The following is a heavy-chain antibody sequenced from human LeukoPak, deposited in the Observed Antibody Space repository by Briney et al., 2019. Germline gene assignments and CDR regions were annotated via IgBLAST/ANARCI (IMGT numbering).Heavy chain of an antibody. CDR2: IYHSGST. CDR3: ASLRDRSYFDY. J-gene: IGHJ4*02. CDR1: GGSISSGGYS. Sequence: PSETLSLTCAVSGGSISSGGYSWSWIRQPPGKGLEWIGYIYHSGSTYYNPSLKSRVTISVDTSKNQFSLKLSSVTAADTAVYYCASLRDRSYFDYWGQGTLVTVSS. D-gene: IGHD3-16*01. V-gene: IGHV4-30-2*01.